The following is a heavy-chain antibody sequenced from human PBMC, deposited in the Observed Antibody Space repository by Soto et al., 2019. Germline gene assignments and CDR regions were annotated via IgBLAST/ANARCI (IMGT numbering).Heavy chain of an antibody. CDR2: INHSGST. V-gene: IGHV4-34*01. Sequence: PSETLCLTCAVYGVSFSGYYWSWIRQPPGKGLEWIGEINHSGSTNYNPSLKSRVTISVDTSKNQFSLKLSSVTAADTAVYYCATVRAAAAVTFHAPIDYWGQGTLVTVSS. CDR3: ATVRAAAAVTFHAPIDY. CDR1: GVSFSGYY. D-gene: IGHD6-13*01. J-gene: IGHJ4*02.